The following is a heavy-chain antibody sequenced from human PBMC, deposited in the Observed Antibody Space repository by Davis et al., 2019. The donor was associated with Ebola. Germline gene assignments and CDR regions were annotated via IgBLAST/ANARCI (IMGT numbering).Heavy chain of an antibody. V-gene: IGHV3-21*01. D-gene: IGHD1-26*01. J-gene: IGHJ4*02. Sequence: GESLKISCAASGFTFSSYSMNWVRQAPGKGLEWVSSISSSSSYIYYSDSVKGRFTISRDNAKNSLYLQMNGLRDEDTAVYYCASRISADFDYWGQGALVTVSS. CDR3: ASRISADFDY. CDR2: ISSSSSYI. CDR1: GFTFSSYS.